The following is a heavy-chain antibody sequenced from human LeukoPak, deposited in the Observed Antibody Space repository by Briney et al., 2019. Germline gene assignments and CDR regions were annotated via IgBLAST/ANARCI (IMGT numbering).Heavy chain of an antibody. Sequence: SETLSLTCTVSGGSISSYYWGWIRQPPGKGLEWIGYIYYSGSTNYNPSLKSRVTISVDTSKNQFSLKLSSVTAADTAVYYCAREIAVAAHDYFDYWGQGTLVTVSS. CDR3: AREIAVAAHDYFDY. CDR2: IYYSGST. D-gene: IGHD6-19*01. J-gene: IGHJ4*02. CDR1: GGSISSYY. V-gene: IGHV4-59*01.